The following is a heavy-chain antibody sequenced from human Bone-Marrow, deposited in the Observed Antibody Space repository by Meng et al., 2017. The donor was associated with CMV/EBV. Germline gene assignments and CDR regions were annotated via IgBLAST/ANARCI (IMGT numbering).Heavy chain of an antibody. CDR2: IIPMFATP. V-gene: IGHV1-69*05. CDR3: ARRNGIDAFDI. J-gene: IGHJ3*02. Sequence: SVKVSCQASGGTFTNHAITWLRQAPGQGLEWMGGIIPMFATPSYAPKFQGRVTLTTDEFTSAVYMALSSLRSEDTAIYFCARRNGIDAFDIWGQGTTVTVSS. D-gene: IGHD1-26*01. CDR1: GGTFTNHA.